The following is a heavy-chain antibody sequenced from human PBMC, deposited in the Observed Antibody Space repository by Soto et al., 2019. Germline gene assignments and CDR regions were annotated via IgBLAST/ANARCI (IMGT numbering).Heavy chain of an antibody. CDR1: GYTFTGYG. J-gene: IGHJ4*02. V-gene: IGHV1-18*01. CDR2: ISAYNGNT. Sequence: ASVKVSCKASGYTFTGYGISWVRQAPGQGLEWMGWISAYNGNTNYAQKLQGRVTMTTDTSTSTAYMELRSPRSDDTAVYYCARDLSRIQLASFDYWGQGTLVTVS. CDR3: ARDLSRIQLASFDY. D-gene: IGHD5-18*01.